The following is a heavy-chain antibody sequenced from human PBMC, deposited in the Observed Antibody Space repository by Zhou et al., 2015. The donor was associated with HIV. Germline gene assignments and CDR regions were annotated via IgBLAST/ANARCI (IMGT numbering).Heavy chain of an antibody. CDR1: GLTVSSNY. D-gene: IGHD6-6*01. J-gene: IGHJ4*02. Sequence: VQLLESGGRLGAAVGGSLRLSCAGSGLTVSSNYMTWVRQAPGKGLEWVSLIYSGEITYYADSVKGRFTISRDISKNTLYLRMNSLRSEDTAVYYCARVSSIGSSVDYWGQGTLVTVSS. CDR2: IYSGEIT. CDR3: ARVSSIGSSVDY. V-gene: IGHV3-66*02.